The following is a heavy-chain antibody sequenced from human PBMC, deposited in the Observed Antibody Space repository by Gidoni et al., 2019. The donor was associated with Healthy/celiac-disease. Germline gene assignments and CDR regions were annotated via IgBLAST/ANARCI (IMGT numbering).Heavy chain of an antibody. CDR1: GFTFSSYW. CDR2: IKQDGSEK. CDR3: ASLGAVAGYGGFDY. D-gene: IGHD6-19*01. Sequence: EVQLVESGGGLVQPGGSLRLSCAASGFTFSSYWMSRVRQAPGKGLEWLANIKQDGSEKYYVDSVKGRFTISRDNAKNSLYLQMNSLRAEDTAVYYCASLGAVAGYGGFDYWGQGTLVTVSS. V-gene: IGHV3-7*01. J-gene: IGHJ4*02.